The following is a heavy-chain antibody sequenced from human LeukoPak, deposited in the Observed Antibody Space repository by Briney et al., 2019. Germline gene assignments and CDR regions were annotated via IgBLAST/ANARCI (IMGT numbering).Heavy chain of an antibody. CDR1: GFTFSSYA. V-gene: IGHV3-74*01. CDR2: INGDGSWT. CDR3: VSFYETY. Sequence: PGGSLRLSCAASGFTFSSYAMSWVRQAPGKGLVWVSHINGDGSWTTYADSVKGRFTISKDSAKNTVYLQMNNLRAEDTAVYYCVSFYETYWGRGTLVTVSS. J-gene: IGHJ4*02. D-gene: IGHD2-2*01.